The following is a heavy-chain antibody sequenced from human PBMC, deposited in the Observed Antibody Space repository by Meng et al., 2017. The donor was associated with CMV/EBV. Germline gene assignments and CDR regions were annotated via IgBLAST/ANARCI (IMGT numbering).Heavy chain of an antibody. CDR2: ISSSGSTI. J-gene: IGHJ4*02. CDR1: GFTFSDYY. V-gene: IGHV3-11*01. D-gene: IGHD2-21*01. Sequence: LSLTCAASGFTFSDYYMSWIRQAPGKGLEWVSYISSSGSTIYYADSVKGRFTISRDNAKNSLYLQMNSLRAEDTAVYYCARGGVRYCGGDCYPTRFDYWGQGTLVTVSS. CDR3: ARGGVRYCGGDCYPTRFDY.